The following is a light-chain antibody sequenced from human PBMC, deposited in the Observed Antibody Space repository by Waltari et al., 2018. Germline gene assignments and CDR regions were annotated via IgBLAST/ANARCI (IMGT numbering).Light chain of an antibody. V-gene: IGKV1-16*02. Sequence: DFQMTQSPSSLSASLGDTVTITCRASQGINNYLVWFQQKPGKAPKSLIYGSSSLRSGVPSKFSGSGSGTYFTLTISSLQPEDFGTYYCQQHNSFPLTFGQGTKVEIK. CDR1: QGINNY. CDR3: QQHNSFPLT. J-gene: IGKJ1*01. CDR2: GSS.